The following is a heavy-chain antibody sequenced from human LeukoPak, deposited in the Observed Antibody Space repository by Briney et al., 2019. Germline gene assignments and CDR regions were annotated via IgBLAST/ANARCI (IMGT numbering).Heavy chain of an antibody. V-gene: IGHV3-48*03. CDR2: ISSIGATI. J-gene: IGHJ4*02. D-gene: IGHD5-18*01. CDR3: TRDAGTRLKYSFGYGDY. Sequence: PGGSLRLSCVASGFTFHNYEMNWVRQAPGKGLEWVSYISSIGATIYYADAVKGRVTISRDNAKSSLYLQMNSLRAEDTAVYYCTRDAGTRLKYSFGYGDYWGQGALVTVSS. CDR1: GFTFHNYE.